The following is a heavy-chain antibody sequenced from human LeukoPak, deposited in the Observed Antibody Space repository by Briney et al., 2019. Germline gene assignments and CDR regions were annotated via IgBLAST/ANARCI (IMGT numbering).Heavy chain of an antibody. J-gene: IGHJ4*02. D-gene: IGHD2-21*02. CDR2: IFPGDSDT. CDR1: GYSFTSYW. V-gene: IGHV5-51*01. Sequence: GESLKISCKGSGYSFTSYWIGWVRQMPGKGLEWMGIIFPGDSDTRYTPSFQGQVTILADKSISTAYLQWSSLKASDTAMYYCARHVGTAYCGGDCYAVDYWGQGTLVTVSS. CDR3: ARHVGTAYCGGDCYAVDY.